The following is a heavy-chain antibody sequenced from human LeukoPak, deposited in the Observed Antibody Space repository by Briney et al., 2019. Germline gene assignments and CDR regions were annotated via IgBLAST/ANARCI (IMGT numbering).Heavy chain of an antibody. V-gene: IGHV4-61*01. D-gene: IGHD2/OR15-2a*01. Sequence: PSETLSLTCTVSGGSFSSGSYYWSWIRQPPGKGLEWIGYIYYSGSTNYNPSLKSRVTISVDTSKNQFSLKLSSVTAADTAVYYCARGDYYIWGQGTMVTVSS. CDR2: IYYSGST. CDR1: GGSFSSGSYY. J-gene: IGHJ3*02. CDR3: ARGDYYI.